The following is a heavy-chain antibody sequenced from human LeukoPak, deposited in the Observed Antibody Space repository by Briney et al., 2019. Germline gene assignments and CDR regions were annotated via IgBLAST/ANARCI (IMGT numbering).Heavy chain of an antibody. CDR3: ARGGYYDGSGYYYALNF. CDR2: IRSDGIAT. CDR1: GFTFSTYW. D-gene: IGHD3-22*01. V-gene: IGHV3-74*01. J-gene: IGHJ4*02. Sequence: GGSLRLSCAASGFTFSTYWMHWVRQAPGKGLVWVSRIRSDGIATTYADSVKGRFTIARDNAMDSVYLEMHSVRPEDMAVYFCARGGYYDGSGYYYALNFWGPGTLVTVSS.